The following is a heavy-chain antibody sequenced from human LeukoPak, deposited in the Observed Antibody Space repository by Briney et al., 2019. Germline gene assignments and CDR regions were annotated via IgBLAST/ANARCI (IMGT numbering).Heavy chain of an antibody. CDR2: ISYDGSNK. J-gene: IGHJ4*02. CDR1: GFTFSSYA. D-gene: IGHD3-3*01. Sequence: GGSLRLSCAGSGFTFSSYAMHWVRQAPGKGLEWVAVISYDGSNKYYADSVKGRFTISRDNSKNTLYLQMNSLRAEDTAVYYCARDGDSLRFLEWLLFYFDYWGQGTLVTVSS. V-gene: IGHV3-30*01. CDR3: ARDGDSLRFLEWLLFYFDY.